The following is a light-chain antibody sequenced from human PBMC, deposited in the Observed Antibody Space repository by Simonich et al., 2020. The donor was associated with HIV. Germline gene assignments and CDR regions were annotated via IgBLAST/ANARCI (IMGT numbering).Light chain of an antibody. CDR2: DVS. V-gene: IGLV2-23*02. J-gene: IGLJ3*02. CDR3: CSYAGSSTWV. CDR1: SSDVGAYNY. Sequence: QSALTQPASVSGSPGQSITISCTGTSSDVGAYNYVSWYQHHPGKPPKLLIYDVSKRPAGVSNRFSGSLSGNTASLKISGLQAEDEADYYCCSYAGSSTWVFGGGTKLTVL.